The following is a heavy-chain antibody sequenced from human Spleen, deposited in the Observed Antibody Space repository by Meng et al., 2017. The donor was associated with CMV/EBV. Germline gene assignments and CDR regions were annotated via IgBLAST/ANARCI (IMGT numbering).Heavy chain of an antibody. CDR3: ARDLGYAFDI. J-gene: IGHJ3*02. D-gene: IGHD1-26*01. V-gene: IGHV3-53*01. Sequence: GESLKISCAASGFNVNSNYMSWVRQAPGKGLECVSVIYSSGRTYYADSVKGRFTISRDNTKKSLYLQMNSLRVEDTAVYYCARDLGYAFDIWGRGTLVTVSS. CDR2: IYSSGRT. CDR1: GFNVNSNY.